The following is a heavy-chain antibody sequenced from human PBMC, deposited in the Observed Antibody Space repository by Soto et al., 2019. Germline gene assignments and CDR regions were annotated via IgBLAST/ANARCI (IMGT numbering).Heavy chain of an antibody. CDR2: ISGSGGST. D-gene: IGHD2-15*01. CDR1: GFTFSSYA. V-gene: IGHV3-23*01. CDR3: AKDGLVASTLYYFDY. Sequence: GGSLRLSCAASGFTFSSYAMSWVRQAPGKGLEWVSAISGSGGSTYYADSVKGRFTISRDNSKNTLYLQMNSLRAEDTAVYYCAKDGLVASTLYYFDYWGQEPWSPSPQ. J-gene: IGHJ4*01.